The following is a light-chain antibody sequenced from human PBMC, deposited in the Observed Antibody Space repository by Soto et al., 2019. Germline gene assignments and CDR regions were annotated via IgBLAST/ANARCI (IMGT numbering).Light chain of an antibody. CDR2: DAS. Sequence: EIVLTQSPATLSLSPGERATLSCRASQSVSSYLAWYQQKPGQAPRLLIYDASNRATGIPARFSGSGSGTDFTLTISILEPEDFAVYYCQQPSNWPLITFGQGTRLEIK. J-gene: IGKJ5*01. CDR3: QQPSNWPLIT. V-gene: IGKV3-11*01. CDR1: QSVSSY.